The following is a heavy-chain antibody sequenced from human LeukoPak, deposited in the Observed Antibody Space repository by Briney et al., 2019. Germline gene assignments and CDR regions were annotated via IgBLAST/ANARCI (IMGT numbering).Heavy chain of an antibody. V-gene: IGHV3-9*01. CDR1: GFTFSSYA. Sequence: GGSLRLSCAASGFTFSSYAMHWVRQAPGKGLEWVSGISWNSGSIGYADSVKGRFTISRDNAKNSLYLQMNSLRAEDTAVYYCARDWYHAIDYWGQGTLVTVSS. CDR3: ARDWYHAIDY. CDR2: ISWNSGSI. D-gene: IGHD2-2*01. J-gene: IGHJ4*02.